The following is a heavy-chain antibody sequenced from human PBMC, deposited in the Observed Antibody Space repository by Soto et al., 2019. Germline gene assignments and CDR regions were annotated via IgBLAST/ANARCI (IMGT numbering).Heavy chain of an antibody. CDR3: AKHDQYSSSWYSYFDY. CDR2: ISGSGGST. J-gene: IGHJ4*02. D-gene: IGHD6-13*01. CDR1: GFTFSSYA. V-gene: IGHV3-23*01. Sequence: GGSLRLSCAASGFTFSSYAMSWVRQAPGKGLEWVSAISGSGGSTYYADSVKGRFTISRDNSKNTLYLQMNSLRAEDTAVYDCAKHDQYSSSWYSYFDYWGQGTLVTVSS.